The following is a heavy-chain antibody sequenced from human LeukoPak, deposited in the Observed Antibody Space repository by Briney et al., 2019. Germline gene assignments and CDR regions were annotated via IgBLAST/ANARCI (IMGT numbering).Heavy chain of an antibody. J-gene: IGHJ4*02. CDR1: GYTFSSHG. D-gene: IGHD3-16*01. V-gene: IGHV3-23*01. CDR2: INGAGDNT. Sequence: PGGSLRLSCAASGYTFSSHGLTWVRQAPGKGLEWISTINGAGDNTFYAETVKGRFTISRDNSKNTLYLQMHNLRAEDTAIYYCAKVSVCYGCYLDYWGQGTLVTVS. CDR3: AKVSVCYGCYLDY.